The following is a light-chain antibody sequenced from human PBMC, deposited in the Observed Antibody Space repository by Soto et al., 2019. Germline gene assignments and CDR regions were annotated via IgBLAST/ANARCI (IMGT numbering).Light chain of an antibody. Sequence: QSVLTQPASGSGYPGQSITISCTGTSSDVGGYNYVSWYQQHPGKAPKLMIYDVSNRPSGVSNRFSGSKSGNTASLTISGLQAEDEADYYCSSYTSSSTVVFGGGTKLTVL. CDR3: SSYTSSSTVV. CDR2: DVS. J-gene: IGLJ2*01. CDR1: SSDVGGYNY. V-gene: IGLV2-14*01.